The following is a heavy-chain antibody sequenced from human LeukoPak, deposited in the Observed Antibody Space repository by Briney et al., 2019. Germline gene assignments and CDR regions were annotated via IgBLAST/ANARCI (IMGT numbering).Heavy chain of an antibody. CDR2: IKQDGSEK. V-gene: IGHV3-7*01. Sequence: GGSLRLSCAASGFTFSSYWMSWVRQAPGKGLEWVANIKQDGSEKYYVDSVKGRFTISRDNAKNSLYLQMNSLRAEDTAVCYCAREDAVGATCFAYWGQGTLVTVSS. J-gene: IGHJ4*02. D-gene: IGHD1-26*01. CDR1: GFTFSSYW. CDR3: AREDAVGATCFAY.